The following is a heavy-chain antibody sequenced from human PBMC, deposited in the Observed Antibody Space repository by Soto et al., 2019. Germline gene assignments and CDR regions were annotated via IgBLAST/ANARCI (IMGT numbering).Heavy chain of an antibody. D-gene: IGHD6-19*01. CDR3: ARGVIGSGWYYFDY. J-gene: IGHJ4*02. V-gene: IGHV3-13*05. Sequence: PGGSLRLSWSAPGFTFSRYDMHGGRQATGKGLEWVSAIGTAGDPYYPGSVKGRFTISRENAKNSLYLQMNSLRAGDTAVYYCARGVIGSGWYYFDYWGQGTLVTVSS. CDR1: GFTFSRYD. CDR2: IGTAGDP.